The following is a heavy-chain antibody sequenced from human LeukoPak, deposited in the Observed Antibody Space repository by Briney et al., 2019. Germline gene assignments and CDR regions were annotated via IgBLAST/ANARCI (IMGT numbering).Heavy chain of an antibody. CDR3: ARAPYSGITMVRGLDY. J-gene: IGHJ4*02. CDR1: GFTFSSYS. Sequence: GGSLRLSCAASGFTFSSYSMNWVRQAPGKGLEWVSYISSSSNTIYYADSVKGRFTISRDNAKNSLYLQMNSLRAEDTAVYYCARAPYSGITMVRGLDYWGQGTLVTVSS. CDR2: ISSSSNTI. V-gene: IGHV3-48*01. D-gene: IGHD3-10*01.